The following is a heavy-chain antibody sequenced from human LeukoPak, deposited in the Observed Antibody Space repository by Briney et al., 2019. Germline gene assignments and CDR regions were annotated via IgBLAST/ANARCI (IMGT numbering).Heavy chain of an antibody. D-gene: IGHD3-10*01. Sequence: ASVKVSCKASGYTFTGYYMHWVRQAPGQGLEWMGRINPNSGGTNYAQKFQGRVTMTRDTSISTAYMELSRLRSDDTAVYYCARIVVRGDWYYFDYWGQGTLVTVSS. V-gene: IGHV1-2*02. CDR3: ARIVVRGDWYYFDY. CDR2: INPNSGGT. J-gene: IGHJ4*02. CDR1: GYTFTGYY.